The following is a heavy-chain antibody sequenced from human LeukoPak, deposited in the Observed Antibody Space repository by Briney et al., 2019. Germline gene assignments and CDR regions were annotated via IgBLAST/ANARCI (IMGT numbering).Heavy chain of an antibody. CDR2: IYYSGST. CDR3: ACIHTVTYYFDY. Sequence: PSETLSLTCTVSGGSISSGDYYWSWIRQPPGKGLEWIGYIYYSGSTYYNPSLKSRVTISVDTSKNQFSLKLSSVTAADTAVYYCACIHTVTYYFDYWGQGTLVTVSS. V-gene: IGHV4-30-4*01. CDR1: GGSISSGDYY. D-gene: IGHD4-17*01. J-gene: IGHJ4*02.